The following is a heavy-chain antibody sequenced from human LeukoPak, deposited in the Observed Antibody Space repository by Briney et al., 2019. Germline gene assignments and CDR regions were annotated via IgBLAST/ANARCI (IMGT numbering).Heavy chain of an antibody. Sequence: GGSLRLSCAASGFNFDDYGMSWVRQGPGKGLEWVSGINWNGGSKSYADSVKGRFTISRDNSKNTLYLQMNSLRPEDTAVYYCARDSSSSVGGFDYWGQGTLVTVSS. J-gene: IGHJ4*02. CDR3: ARDSSSSVGGFDY. CDR2: INWNGGSK. V-gene: IGHV3-20*04. CDR1: GFNFDDYG. D-gene: IGHD6-6*01.